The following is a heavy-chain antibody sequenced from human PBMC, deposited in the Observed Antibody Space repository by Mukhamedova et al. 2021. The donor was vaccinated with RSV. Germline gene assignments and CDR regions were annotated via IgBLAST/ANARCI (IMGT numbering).Heavy chain of an antibody. CDR2: ISGSGTNT. J-gene: IGHJ3*02. Sequence: GLEWVSVISGSGTNTKYAESVKGRLTISRDNSRNTLYLQMHSLRAEDTAIYYCVKGPGTGVDDFDIWGQGTMVTVSS. V-gene: IGHV3-23*01. CDR3: VKGPGTGVDDFDI. D-gene: IGHD1-14*01.